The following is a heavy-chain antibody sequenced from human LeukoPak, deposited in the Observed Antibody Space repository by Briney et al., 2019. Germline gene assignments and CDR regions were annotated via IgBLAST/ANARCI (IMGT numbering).Heavy chain of an antibody. CDR1: GGSITNLDYY. Sequence: SETLSLTSTVSGGSITNLDYYWTWSRQPAGKRLEWIGRIYTSGGTNYNPPLKSRVTMSVDRSKNEISLHLASLTAADTALYYCAGRGSSSGTFDIWGPGTFVTVSS. D-gene: IGHD3-10*01. V-gene: IGHV4-61*02. CDR3: AGRGSSSGTFDI. J-gene: IGHJ3*02. CDR2: IYTSGGT.